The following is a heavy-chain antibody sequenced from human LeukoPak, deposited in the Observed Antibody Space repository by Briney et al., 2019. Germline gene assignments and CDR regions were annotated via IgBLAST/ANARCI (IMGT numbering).Heavy chain of an antibody. V-gene: IGHV3-7*01. D-gene: IGHD2-2*01. Sequence: SGGSLRLSCAASGFTFSSYWMSWVRQAPGKGLEWVANIKQDGSEKYYVDSVKGRFTISRDKAKNSLYLQMNSLRAEDTAVYYCARGRYCSSTSCPGKYYYYMDVWGKGTTVTVSS. J-gene: IGHJ6*03. CDR3: ARGRYCSSTSCPGKYYYYMDV. CDR2: IKQDGSEK. CDR1: GFTFSSYW.